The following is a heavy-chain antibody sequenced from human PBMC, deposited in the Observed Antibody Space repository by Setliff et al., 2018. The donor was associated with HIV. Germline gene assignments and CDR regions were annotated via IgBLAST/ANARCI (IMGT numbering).Heavy chain of an antibody. V-gene: IGHV4-38-2*02. Sequence: SETLSLTCTVSGYSISIGYYWGWIRQPPGKGLEWIGNIYHSGSTYYNPSLKSRVTISVDTSKNQFSLNLTSVTAADTAVYYCATCRHRPSNWFDPWGQGTVVTVS. CDR2: IYHSGST. CDR3: ATCRHRPSNWFDP. CDR1: GYSISIGYY. J-gene: IGHJ5*02.